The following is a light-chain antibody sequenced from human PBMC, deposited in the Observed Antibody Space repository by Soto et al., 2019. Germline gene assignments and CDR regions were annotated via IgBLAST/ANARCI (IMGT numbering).Light chain of an antibody. CDR3: QSYDRSSLYV. V-gene: IGLV6-57*02. J-gene: IGLJ1*01. CDR2: GDN. Sequence: NFMLTQPHSVSESPGKTVTISCTGSSRSVASNYVHWYQRRPGSAPTIVIYGDNQRPSGVPDRFSGSIDSSSNSASLTISRLKTEDEADYFCQSYDRSSLYVFGTGTKVTVL. CDR1: SRSVASNY.